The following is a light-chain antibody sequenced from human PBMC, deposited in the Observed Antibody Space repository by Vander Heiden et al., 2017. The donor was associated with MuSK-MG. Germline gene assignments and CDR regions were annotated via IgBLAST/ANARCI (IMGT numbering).Light chain of an antibody. CDR2: EVS. CDR1: SSDVGGYNL. Sequence: QSALTQPASVYGSPEQSITISCTGISSDVGGYNLFAWYQQHPGKAPNLMIYEVSKRRSGVANRFSGSKSGNTAALTISGLQAEDEADYYCCSYASSSTYVVFGGGTKLTVL. V-gene: IGLV2-23*02. CDR3: CSYASSSTYVV. J-gene: IGLJ2*01.